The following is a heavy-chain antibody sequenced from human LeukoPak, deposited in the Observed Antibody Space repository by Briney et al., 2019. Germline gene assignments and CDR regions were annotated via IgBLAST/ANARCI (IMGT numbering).Heavy chain of an antibody. D-gene: IGHD5-12*01. CDR3: ATSTSGYPYYYYYYYKDV. V-gene: IGHV5-51*01. J-gene: IGHJ6*03. CDR1: GYSFTSYW. Sequence: GESLKISCKGSGYSFTSYWSGWVRQMPEKGLEWGGIIYPGDSDTRYSPSFQGQVTISADKSISTASLQWSSLKASDTAMYYCATSTSGYPYYYYYYYKDVWGKGTTVTVSS. CDR2: IYPGDSDT.